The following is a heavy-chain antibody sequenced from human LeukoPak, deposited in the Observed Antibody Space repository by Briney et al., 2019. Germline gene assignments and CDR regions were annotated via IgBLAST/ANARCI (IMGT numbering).Heavy chain of an antibody. CDR3: ATDRSTRSGYYYAPSFDY. J-gene: IGHJ4*02. Sequence: ASVKVSCKVSGYTLTELSMHWVRPAPGKGGEWVGGFDPEDGETIYAQKFQGRVTMTEDTSTDTAYMELSSLRSEDTAVHYCATDRSTRSGYYYAPSFDYWGQGTLVTVSS. V-gene: IGHV1-24*01. CDR2: FDPEDGET. CDR1: GYTLTELS. D-gene: IGHD3-22*01.